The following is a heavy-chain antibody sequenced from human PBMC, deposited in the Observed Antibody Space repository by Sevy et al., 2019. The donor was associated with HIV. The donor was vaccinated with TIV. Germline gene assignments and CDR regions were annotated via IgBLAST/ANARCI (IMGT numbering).Heavy chain of an antibody. V-gene: IGHV3-9*01. D-gene: IGHD1-7*01. CDR3: ARDDGNYYFHY. CDR1: GFTFDDFA. J-gene: IGHJ4*02. Sequence: GGSLRLSCAASGFTFDDFAMHWVRQAPGKGLEWVSGISWSSGSIGYADSVKGRFTISRDNAKNSLYLQMNSLRAEDTAVYFCARDDGNYYFHYWGQGTLVTVSS. CDR2: ISWSSGSI.